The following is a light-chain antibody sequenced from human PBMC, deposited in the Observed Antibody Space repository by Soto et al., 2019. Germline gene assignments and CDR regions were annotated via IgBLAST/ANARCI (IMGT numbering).Light chain of an antibody. CDR2: GAA. Sequence: VLMQSAGTLSFSAGGRATLSCRASQSVRGSYLAWYQQKPGQAPRLLIFGAASRATGFPDRFSGSGCGTDFTLPLSRLAPEDFAVYYCQPYGSSPSTFGGGTKVDIK. CDR3: QPYGSSPST. J-gene: IGKJ4*01. CDR1: QSVRGSY. V-gene: IGKV3-20*01.